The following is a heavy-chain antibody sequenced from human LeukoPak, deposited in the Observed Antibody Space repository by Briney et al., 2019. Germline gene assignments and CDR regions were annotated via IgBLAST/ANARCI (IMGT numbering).Heavy chain of an antibody. Sequence: SETLSLTCAVYGGSFRGYYWSWIRQPPGKGLEWIGEINHSGSTNYNPSLKSRVTVSVDTSKNQFSLKLSSVTAADTAVYYCARDVSYGSGSYYIFDYWGQGTLVTVSS. V-gene: IGHV4-34*01. CDR3: ARDVSYGSGSYYIFDY. CDR1: GGSFRGYY. J-gene: IGHJ4*02. CDR2: INHSGST. D-gene: IGHD3-10*01.